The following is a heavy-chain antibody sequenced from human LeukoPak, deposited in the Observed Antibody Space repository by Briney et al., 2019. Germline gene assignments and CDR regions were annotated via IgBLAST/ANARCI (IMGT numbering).Heavy chain of an antibody. Sequence: SETLSLTCTVSGGSISSSSYYWGWIRQPPGKGLEWIGSIYYSGSTYYNPSLKSRVTISVDTSKNQFSLKLSSVTAADTAVYYCARDCVVVVAATNWFDPWGQGTLVTVSS. CDR3: ARDCVVVVAATNWFDP. D-gene: IGHD2-15*01. CDR2: IYYSGST. J-gene: IGHJ5*02. V-gene: IGHV4-39*07. CDR1: GGSISSSSYY.